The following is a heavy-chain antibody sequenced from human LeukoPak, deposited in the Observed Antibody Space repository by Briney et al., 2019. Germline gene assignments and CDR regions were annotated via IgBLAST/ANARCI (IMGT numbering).Heavy chain of an antibody. CDR2: INSDGSST. J-gene: IGHJ4*02. CDR1: GFTFSSYW. D-gene: IGHD6-13*01. CDR3: AREMGAAALPLPDY. Sequence: TGGSLRLSCAASGFTFSSYWMHWVRQAPGKGLVWVSRINSDGSSTSYADSVKGRFTISRDNAKNTLYLQMNSLRAEDTAVYYCAREMGAAALPLPDYWGQGTLVTVSS. V-gene: IGHV3-74*01.